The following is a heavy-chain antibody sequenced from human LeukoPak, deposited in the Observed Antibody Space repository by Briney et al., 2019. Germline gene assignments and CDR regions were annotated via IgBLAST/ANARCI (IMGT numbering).Heavy chain of an antibody. Sequence: ASVTVSCKASGYTFTGYYMHWVRQAPGQGLEWMGWINPNSGGTNYAQKFQGRVTMTRDTSISTAYMELSRLRSDDTAVYYCARGYCSSSCSFDPWGQGTLATVSS. J-gene: IGHJ5*02. V-gene: IGHV1-2*02. CDR2: INPNSGGT. CDR1: GYTFTGYY. D-gene: IGHD2-2*01. CDR3: ARGYCSSSCSFDP.